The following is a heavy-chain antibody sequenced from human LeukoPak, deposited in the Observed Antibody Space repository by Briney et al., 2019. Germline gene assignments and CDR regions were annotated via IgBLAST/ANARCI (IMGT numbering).Heavy chain of an antibody. CDR1: GGTFSSHA. CDR2: IIPILGIA. J-gene: IGHJ4*02. CDR3: ARGDIVATEFDY. V-gene: IGHV1-69*04. D-gene: IGHD5-12*01. Sequence: SVKVSCKASGGTFSSHAISWVRQAPGQGLEWMGRIIPILGIANYAQKFQGRVTITADKSTSTAYMELSSLRSEDTAVYYCARGDIVATEFDYWGQGTLVTVSS.